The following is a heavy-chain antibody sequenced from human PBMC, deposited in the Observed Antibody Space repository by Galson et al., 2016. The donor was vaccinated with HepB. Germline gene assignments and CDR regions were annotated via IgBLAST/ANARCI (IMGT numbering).Heavy chain of an antibody. CDR3: ARGPPPSYGMDV. V-gene: IGHV3-21*01. J-gene: IGHJ6*02. CDR2: ITSDGGYT. Sequence: SLRLSCAASEFTFSTYSMNWVRQAPGKGLEWVSSITSDGGYTYYADSARGRFTISRDNAQNSLYLQMSSLRAEDTAVYYCARGPPPSYGMDVWGQGTTVTVSS. CDR1: EFTFSTYS.